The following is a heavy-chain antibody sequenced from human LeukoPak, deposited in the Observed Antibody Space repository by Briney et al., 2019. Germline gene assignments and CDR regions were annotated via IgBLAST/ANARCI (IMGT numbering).Heavy chain of an antibody. CDR2: INAGNGNT. CDR1: GYTYTSYA. D-gene: IGHD2-2*01. J-gene: IGHJ6*04. V-gene: IGHV1-3*01. Sequence: ALVKVSCKASGYTYTSYAMHWVRQAPGQRLEWMGWINAGNGNTKYSQKFQGRVTITRDTSASTAYMELSSLRSEDTAVYYCARDIVVVPAAMPFYGMDVWGKGTTVTVSS. CDR3: ARDIVVVPAAMPFYGMDV.